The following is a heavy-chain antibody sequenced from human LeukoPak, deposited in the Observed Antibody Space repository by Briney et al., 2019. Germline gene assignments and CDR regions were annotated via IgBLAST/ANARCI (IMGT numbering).Heavy chain of an antibody. CDR3: ARGGPGFDY. D-gene: IGHD1-14*01. Sequence: SETLSLTCTVSGYSISSGYYWGWIRQPPGKGLEWIGSIYHSGSSYYNPSLNSRVTISVDTSKNQFSLKLSSVTAADTAVYYCARGGPGFDYWGQGTLVTVSS. CDR2: IYHSGSS. J-gene: IGHJ4*02. CDR1: GYSISSGYY. V-gene: IGHV4-38-2*02.